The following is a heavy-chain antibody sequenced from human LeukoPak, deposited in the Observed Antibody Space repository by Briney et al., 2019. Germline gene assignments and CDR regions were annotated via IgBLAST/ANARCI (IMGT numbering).Heavy chain of an antibody. V-gene: IGHV3-74*01. Sequence: GGSLRLSCAASGFTFRNYWIHWVRQAPGKGLVWISRIDNDGSDRIYADSVKGRFTISRDNAKNTPYLQMNSLRAEDTAVYYCAKGGTRTETGYWGQGTLVTVSS. CDR2: IDNDGSDR. CDR3: AKGGTRTETGY. CDR1: GFTFRNYW. D-gene: IGHD2-2*01. J-gene: IGHJ4*02.